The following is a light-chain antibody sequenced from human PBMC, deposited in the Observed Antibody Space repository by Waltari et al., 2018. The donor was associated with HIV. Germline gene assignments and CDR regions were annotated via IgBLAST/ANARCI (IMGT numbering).Light chain of an antibody. V-gene: IGLV2-23*01. CDR1: STNVGSYSL. Sequence: QSALTQPASVSGSLGQSITIYCTGASTNVGSYSLFSWYQNRPGQAPTLIIYDDSKRPLGISSRFSGSKSGNTASLTISGLQSEDEADYYCCSYGGDDTLVFGGGTKVTAL. CDR3: CSYGGDDTLV. J-gene: IGLJ3*02. CDR2: DDS.